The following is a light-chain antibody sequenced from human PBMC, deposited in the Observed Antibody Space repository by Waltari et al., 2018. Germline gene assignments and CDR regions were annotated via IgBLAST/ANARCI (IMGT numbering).Light chain of an antibody. CDR1: QPLRTY. V-gene: IGKV1-39*01. CDR2: SAS. J-gene: IGKJ5*01. Sequence: DIQMTQSPSSLSASVVDRVTITCPPRQPLRTYLNWYQQKPGKAPKLLIYSASTLQNGVQSRFSGRGSGTEYTVTISSLQHEYGATYFCQDSYRATPTFGQGRRLDIK. CDR3: QDSYRATPT.